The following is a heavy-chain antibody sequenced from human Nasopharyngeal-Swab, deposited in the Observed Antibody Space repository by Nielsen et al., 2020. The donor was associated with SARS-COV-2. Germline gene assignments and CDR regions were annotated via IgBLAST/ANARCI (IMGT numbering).Heavy chain of an antibody. V-gene: IGHV3-7*03. CDR3: ARFDWLPYFDY. CDR2: IKQDGSEK. J-gene: IGHJ4*02. CDR1: GFTFSSYW. Sequence: GGSLRPSFAPSGFTFSSYWMSWVRQAPGKGLEWVANIKQDGSEKYYVDSVKGRFTISRDNAKNSLYLQMNSLRAEDTAVYYCARFDWLPYFDYWGQGTLVTVSS. D-gene: IGHD3-9*01.